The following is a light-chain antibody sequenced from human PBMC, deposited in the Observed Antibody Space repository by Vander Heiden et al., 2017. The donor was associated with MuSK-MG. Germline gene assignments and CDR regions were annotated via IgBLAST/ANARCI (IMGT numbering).Light chain of an antibody. CDR3: QQSYSTRLT. Sequence: DIQMTQSSSSLPASVGDRVTITCRASQSISSYLNWYQQKPGKAPKLLIYAASSLQSGVPSRFSGSGSGTDFTLTISSLQPEDFATYYCQQSYSTRLTFGGGTKVEIK. J-gene: IGKJ4*01. CDR1: QSISSY. CDR2: AAS. V-gene: IGKV1-39*01.